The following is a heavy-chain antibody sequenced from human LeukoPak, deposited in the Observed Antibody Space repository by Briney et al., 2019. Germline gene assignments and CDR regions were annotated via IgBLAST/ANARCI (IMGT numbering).Heavy chain of an antibody. J-gene: IGHJ4*02. CDR2: IRSKAYGGTT. CDR3: TRVEAMAAYFDY. V-gene: IGHV3-49*03. CDR1: GFTFGDYA. Sequence: PGGSLRLSCTASGFTFGDYAMSWFRQAPGKGLEWVGFIRSKAYGGTTEYAASVKGRFTISRDDSKNIAYLQMNSLKTEDTAVYYCTRVEAMAAYFDYWGQGTLVTVSS. D-gene: IGHD5-18*01.